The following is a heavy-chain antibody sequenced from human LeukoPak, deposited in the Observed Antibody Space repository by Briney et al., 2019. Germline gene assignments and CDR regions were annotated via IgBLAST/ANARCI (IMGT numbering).Heavy chain of an antibody. CDR1: GFTFSSYA. CDR3: AKGSYYDSSGSLYFDY. Sequence: AGGSLRLSCAASGFTFSSYAMSWVRQAPGKGLEWVSGISGSGDNTYYADSVKGRFTISRDNSKNTLYVQVNSLGTEDTAAYYCAKGSYYDSSGSLYFDYWDQGTLVTVSS. J-gene: IGHJ4*02. CDR2: ISGSGDNT. D-gene: IGHD3-22*01. V-gene: IGHV3-23*01.